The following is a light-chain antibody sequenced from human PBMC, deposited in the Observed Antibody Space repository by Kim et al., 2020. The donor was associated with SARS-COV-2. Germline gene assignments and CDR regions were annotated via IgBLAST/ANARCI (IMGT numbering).Light chain of an antibody. V-gene: IGKV3-15*01. CDR2: GAS. Sequence: VSPGERDTLSCRASQSVGSNLAWYQQKRGQPPRLLIYGASTRAAGIPVRFSGSGSGTDFTLTISSLQSEDFAVYYCQQYNDWPRTFGRGTKVDIK. CDR1: QSVGSN. CDR3: QQYNDWPRT. J-gene: IGKJ1*01.